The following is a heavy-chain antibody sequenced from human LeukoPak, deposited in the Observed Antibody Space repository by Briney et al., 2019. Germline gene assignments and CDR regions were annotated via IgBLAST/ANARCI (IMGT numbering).Heavy chain of an antibody. Sequence: GGSLRLSCAASGFTFSSYAMHWVRHAPGRGLEWVAVISYDGSNKYYADSVKGRFTISRDNSKNMLYLQMISLRAEDTAVYYCASSIAAAANVHWGQGTLVTVSS. CDR2: ISYDGSNK. J-gene: IGHJ4*02. CDR1: GFTFSSYA. CDR3: ASSIAAAANVH. D-gene: IGHD6-13*01. V-gene: IGHV3-30*04.